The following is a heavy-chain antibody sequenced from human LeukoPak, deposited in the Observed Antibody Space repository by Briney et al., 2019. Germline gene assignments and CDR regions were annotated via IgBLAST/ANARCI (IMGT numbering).Heavy chain of an antibody. V-gene: IGHV4-59*01. D-gene: IGHD3-16*01. CDR3: ARTPLGAHSDF. CDR1: GGSISDFY. J-gene: IGHJ4*02. Sequence: SETLSLTCTVSGGSISDFYWSWIRQTPGKGLEWIGYIYYTGTTYYNPSLKSRVTISADTSQNRFSLRLRSVTAADTAVYFCARTPLGAHSDFWGQGTLVTVSP. CDR2: IYYTGTT.